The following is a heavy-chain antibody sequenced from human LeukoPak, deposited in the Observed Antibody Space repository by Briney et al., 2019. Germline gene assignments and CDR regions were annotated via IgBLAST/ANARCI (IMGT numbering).Heavy chain of an antibody. CDR1: GFTFSNAW. Sequence: GGSLRLSCAASGFTFSNAWMSWVRQAPGKGLEWVGRIKSKTGGGTTDYAAPVKGRFTISRDDSENTLYLQMNSLKTEDTAVYYCTTVVVVTAVHYYGMDVWGQGTTVTVSS. V-gene: IGHV3-15*01. J-gene: IGHJ6*02. CDR3: TTVVVVTAVHYYGMDV. D-gene: IGHD2-21*02. CDR2: IKSKTGGGTT.